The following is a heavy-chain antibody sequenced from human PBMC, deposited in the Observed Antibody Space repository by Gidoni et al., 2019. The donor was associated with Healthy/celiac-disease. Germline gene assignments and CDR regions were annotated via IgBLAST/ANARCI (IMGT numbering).Heavy chain of an antibody. CDR3: ARLSNPYRMHFDY. Sequence: QVQLQESGPGLVKPSQTLSLTCTVPGGSTSSGGYYWSWIRQHPGKGLEWIGYIYYSGSTYYNPSLKSRVTISVDTSKNQFSLKLSSVTAADTAVYYCARLSNPYRMHFDYWGQGTLVTVSS. CDR1: GGSTSSGGYY. D-gene: IGHD4-4*01. J-gene: IGHJ4*02. V-gene: IGHV4-31*03. CDR2: IYYSGST.